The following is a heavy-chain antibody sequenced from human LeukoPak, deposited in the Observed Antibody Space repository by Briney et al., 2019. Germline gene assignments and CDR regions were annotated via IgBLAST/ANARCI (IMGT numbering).Heavy chain of an antibody. Sequence: GASVTVSCKASGYTFTGYYLHWMRQAPGQGLEWMGRINPNSGGTNYAQKFQDRVTMTRDTSISTAYMELSRLISDDTAVYYCAREVSGDPGGYWGQGTLVTVSS. CDR3: AREVSGDPGGY. D-gene: IGHD7-27*01. J-gene: IGHJ4*02. CDR2: INPNSGGT. CDR1: GYTFTGYY. V-gene: IGHV1-2*06.